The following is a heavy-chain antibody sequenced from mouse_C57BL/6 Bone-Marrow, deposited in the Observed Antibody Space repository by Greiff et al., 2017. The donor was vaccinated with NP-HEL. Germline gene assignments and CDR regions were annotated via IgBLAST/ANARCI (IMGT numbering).Heavy chain of an antibody. CDR2: INPYNGGT. CDR1: GYTFTDYY. V-gene: IGHV1-19*01. J-gene: IGHJ1*03. Sequence: VQLQQSGPVLVKPGASVKMSCKASGYTFTDYYMNWVKQSHGKSLEWIGVINPYNGGTSYNQKFKGKATLTVDKSSSTAYMELNSLTSEDSAVYYCARYPSYYDGSSYWYFDVWGTGTTVTVSS. D-gene: IGHD1-1*01. CDR3: ARYPSYYDGSSYWYFDV.